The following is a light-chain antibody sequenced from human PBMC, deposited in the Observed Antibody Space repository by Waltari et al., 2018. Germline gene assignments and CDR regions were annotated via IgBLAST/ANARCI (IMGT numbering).Light chain of an antibody. J-gene: IGKJ2*01. CDR1: QSVDDY. V-gene: IGKV3-11*01. CDR3: QQYNNWPYT. Sequence: VLTQSPATLSLSPGERATLSCRASQSVDDYMAWYQQKPGQSPRLLIYDASNRATGIPIRFSGSGFGTDFTLTISSLQSEDFAIYYCQQYNNWPYTFGQGTKLEIK. CDR2: DAS.